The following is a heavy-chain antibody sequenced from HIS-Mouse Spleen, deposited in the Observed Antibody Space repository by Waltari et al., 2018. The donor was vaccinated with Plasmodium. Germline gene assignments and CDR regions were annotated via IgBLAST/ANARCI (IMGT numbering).Heavy chain of an antibody. CDR2: ISPYNGNT. Sequence: QVQLVQSGAEVQKPGASVKVSCKASGYTFTNYGISWVRQAPGKGLERMGWISPYNGNTHFAQKLQGRVTMTTDTSTSTAYMELRSLRSDDTAVYYCARGSAGDAFDIWGQGTMVTVSS. J-gene: IGHJ3*02. CDR3: ARGSAGDAFDI. V-gene: IGHV1-18*01. D-gene: IGHD6-19*01. CDR1: GYTFTNYG.